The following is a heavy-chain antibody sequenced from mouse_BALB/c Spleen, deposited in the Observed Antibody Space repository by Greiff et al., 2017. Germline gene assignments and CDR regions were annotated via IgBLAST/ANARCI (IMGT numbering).Heavy chain of an antibody. Sequence: EVQLVESGGGLVQPGGSRKLSCAASGFTFSSFGMHWVRQAPEKGLEWVAYISSGSSTIYYADTVKGRFTISRDNPKNTLFLQMTSLRSEDTAMYYCARSPITTANWFAYWGQGTLVTVSA. CDR2: ISSGSSTI. J-gene: IGHJ3*01. CDR1: GFTFSSFG. CDR3: ARSPITTANWFAY. V-gene: IGHV5-17*02. D-gene: IGHD1-2*01.